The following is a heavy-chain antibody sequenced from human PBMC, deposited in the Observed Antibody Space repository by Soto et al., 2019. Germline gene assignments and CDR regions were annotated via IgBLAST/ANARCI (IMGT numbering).Heavy chain of an antibody. CDR1: GYTFSNYG. CDR2: ISAYNGAT. D-gene: IGHD2-15*01. Sequence: QVHLVQSVAEVKKPGASVKVSCKASGYTFSNYGITWVRQAPGQGLEWMGWISAYNGATSYAQKFQERVTMTTDTSTTTAYMELRSLTSDDTALYFCARGVAVIAATPPQENNWFDPWGQGTLVTVSS. V-gene: IGHV1-18*01. J-gene: IGHJ5*02. CDR3: ARGVAVIAATPPQENNWFDP.